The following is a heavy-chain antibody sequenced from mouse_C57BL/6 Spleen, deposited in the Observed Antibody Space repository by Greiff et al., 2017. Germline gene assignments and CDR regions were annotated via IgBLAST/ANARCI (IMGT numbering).Heavy chain of an antibody. Sequence: VQLKESGPVLVKPGASVKMSCKASGYTFTDYYMNWVKQSHGKSLEWIGVINPYNGGTSYNQKFKGKATLTVDKSSSTAYMELNSLTSEDSAVYYCARNYYGNYFDYWGQGTTLTVSS. J-gene: IGHJ2*01. CDR2: INPYNGGT. CDR1: GYTFTDYY. D-gene: IGHD1-1*01. V-gene: IGHV1-19*01. CDR3: ARNYYGNYFDY.